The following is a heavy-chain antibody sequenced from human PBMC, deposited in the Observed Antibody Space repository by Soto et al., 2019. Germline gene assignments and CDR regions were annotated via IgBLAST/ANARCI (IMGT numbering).Heavy chain of an antibody. Sequence: QVQLVESGGGVVQPGKSLRLSCAASGFTFSSYAMHWARQAPGKGLEWVTVISIRGGDEYYAESVRGRFTISRDDSKNTLYLQMYSLRVEDTAVYYCARGTRVARQLLDYWGQGTLVTVSS. J-gene: IGHJ4*02. CDR1: GFTFSSYA. D-gene: IGHD1-1*01. CDR2: ISIRGGDE. V-gene: IGHV3-30*03. CDR3: ARGTRVARQLLDY.